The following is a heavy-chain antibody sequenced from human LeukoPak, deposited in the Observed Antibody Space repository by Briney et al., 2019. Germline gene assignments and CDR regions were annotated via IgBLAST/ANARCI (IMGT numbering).Heavy chain of an antibody. CDR1: GGSISSSSYY. CDR2: IYYSGST. J-gene: IGHJ4*01. CDR3: ARQGLERYSSPRRPSLFDY. V-gene: IGHV4-39*01. Sequence: SETLSLTCTVSGGSISSSSYYWGRIRQPPGKGLEWIGSIYYSGSTYYNPSLKSRVTISVDTSKNQFSLKLSSVTAADTAVYYCARQGLERYSSPRRPSLFDYWGQGTLVTVSS. D-gene: IGHD6-13*01.